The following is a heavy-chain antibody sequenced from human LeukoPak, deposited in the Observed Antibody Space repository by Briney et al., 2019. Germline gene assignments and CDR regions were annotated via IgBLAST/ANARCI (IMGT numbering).Heavy chain of an antibody. Sequence: GGSLRLSCAASGFTFSSYAMSWVRQAPGKGLEWVSAISGSGGSTYYADSVKGRFTISRDNSKNTLYLQMNSLRAEDTAVYYCARDWTNWDYFDYWGQGTLVTVSS. V-gene: IGHV3-23*01. CDR1: GFTFSSYA. J-gene: IGHJ4*02. CDR2: ISGSGGST. D-gene: IGHD3/OR15-3a*01. CDR3: ARDWTNWDYFDY.